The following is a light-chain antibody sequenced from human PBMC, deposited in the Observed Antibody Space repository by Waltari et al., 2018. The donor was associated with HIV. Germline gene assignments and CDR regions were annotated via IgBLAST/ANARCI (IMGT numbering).Light chain of an antibody. V-gene: IGKV3-15*01. CDR2: DAS. Sequence: EIVMTQSPATLSVSPGDRATLSCWASQSVGSKLAGYHGRPGQAPRLLIYDASTRATAIPARFSGSGSGTDFTLTISSLQSEDCAVYYCQQYSNWPPYTFGQGTKLEI. J-gene: IGKJ2*01. CDR3: QQYSNWPPYT. CDR1: QSVGSK.